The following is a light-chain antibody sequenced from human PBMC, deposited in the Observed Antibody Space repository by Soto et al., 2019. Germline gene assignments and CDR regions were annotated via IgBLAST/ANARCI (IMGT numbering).Light chain of an antibody. V-gene: IGKV1-13*02. CDR3: QQFNSYPPT. Sequence: AIQLTQSPSSLSASVGDRVTITCRASQGISSALAWDQQKPGKAPKLLIYDASSLESGVPSRFSGSGSGTDFTLTISSLQPEDFATYYCQQFNSYPPTFGGGTKVEIK. J-gene: IGKJ4*01. CDR1: QGISSA. CDR2: DAS.